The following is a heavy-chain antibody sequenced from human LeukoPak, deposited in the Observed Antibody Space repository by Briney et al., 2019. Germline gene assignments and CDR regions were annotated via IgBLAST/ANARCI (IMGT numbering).Heavy chain of an antibody. CDR3: ARQVSDYFYYYIDV. J-gene: IGHJ6*03. CDR2: IYYSGTT. CDR1: GGSISSSGYY. V-gene: IGHV4-39*01. Sequence: SETLSLTCSVSGGSISSSGYYRNWIRQPPGKGLEWVGSIYYSGTTYYNSSLKSRVTISEDTSKNRFSLMLTSVTAADTAVYYCARQVSDYFYYYIDVWGEGTTVIVSS.